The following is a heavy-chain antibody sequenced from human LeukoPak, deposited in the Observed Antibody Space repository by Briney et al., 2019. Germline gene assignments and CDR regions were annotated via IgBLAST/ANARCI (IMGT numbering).Heavy chain of an antibody. CDR1: GGSISSCNW. CDR2: IYRSGST. V-gene: IGHV4-4*02. Sequence: PSGTLTLTCAVSGGSISSCNWWSWVRQSPGKGLGWIGVIYRSGSTYYSPSVKGRVTISVDKSKNQFSLKLSSVTAADTAMYYCARAPGYSSSWRRSYYYHGMDVWGKGTTVTVSS. CDR3: ARAPGYSSSWRRSYYYHGMDV. D-gene: IGHD6-13*01. J-gene: IGHJ6*04.